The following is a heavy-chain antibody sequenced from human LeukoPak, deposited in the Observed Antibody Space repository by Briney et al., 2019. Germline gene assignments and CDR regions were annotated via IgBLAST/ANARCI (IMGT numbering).Heavy chain of an antibody. D-gene: IGHD2-2*01. V-gene: IGHV3-74*01. J-gene: IGHJ5*02. CDR1: GFTFSNYW. Sequence: GGSLRLPCEASGFTFSNYWMHWVRQGPGKGLVWVSRINGAGSSTSYADSVKGRFTISRDNAKNTLFLQMNSLRADDTAVYYCARDYMYQADLWGQGTLVTVSS. CDR3: ARDYMYQADL. CDR2: INGAGSST.